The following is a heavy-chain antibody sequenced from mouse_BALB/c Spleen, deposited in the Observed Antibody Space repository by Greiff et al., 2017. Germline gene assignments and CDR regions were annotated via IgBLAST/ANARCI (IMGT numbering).Heavy chain of an antibody. CDR1: GFTFSSYT. Sequence: EVMLVESGGGLVKPGGSLKLSCAASGFTFSSYTMSWVRQTPEKRLEWVATISSGGSYTYYPDSVKGRFTISRDNAKNTLYLQMSSLKSEDTAMCYCTRGGKGAMDYWGQGTSVTVSS. D-gene: IGHD1-3*01. V-gene: IGHV5-6-4*01. CDR2: ISSGGSYT. CDR3: TRGGKGAMDY. J-gene: IGHJ4*01.